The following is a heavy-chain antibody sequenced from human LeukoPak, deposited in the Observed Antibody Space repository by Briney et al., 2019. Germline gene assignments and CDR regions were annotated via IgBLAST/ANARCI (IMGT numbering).Heavy chain of an antibody. V-gene: IGHV4-4*07. Sequence: SETLSLTCTVSGGSISTYYWTWIRQPAGKGLEWIGRIYTSGSTNYNPSLKSRVNMSVDMSKNQFSLKLSSVTAADTAVYYCARDSNSRAQDYWGQGTLVTVSS. CDR3: ARDSNSRAQDY. CDR1: GGSISTYY. J-gene: IGHJ4*02. CDR2: IYTSGST. D-gene: IGHD4-4*01.